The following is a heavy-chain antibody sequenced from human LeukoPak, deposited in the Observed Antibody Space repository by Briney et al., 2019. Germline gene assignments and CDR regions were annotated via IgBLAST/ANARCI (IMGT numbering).Heavy chain of an antibody. V-gene: IGHV4-34*01. CDR2: INHSGST. Sequence: PSETLSLTCAVYGGSFSGYYWSWIRQPPGKGLEWIGEINHSGSTNYNPSLKSRVTISVDTSKNQFSLKLSSVTAADTAVYYCAGVIAAAGQDYWGQGTLVTASS. D-gene: IGHD6-13*01. CDR1: GGSFSGYY. CDR3: AGVIAAAGQDY. J-gene: IGHJ4*02.